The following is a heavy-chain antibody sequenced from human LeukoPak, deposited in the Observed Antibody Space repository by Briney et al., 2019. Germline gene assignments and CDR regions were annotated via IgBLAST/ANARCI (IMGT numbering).Heavy chain of an antibody. V-gene: IGHV1-2*02. D-gene: IGHD4-11*01. CDR2: INPSSGGT. J-gene: IGHJ4*02. Sequence: GASVELSCKASRYSRNAYYMHWVRQAAGQGLEWMGWINPSSGGTKYALKFQGRVTMARDTSISTTYMELSRLTSDDTAVYYCARGLGLDYWGQGTLVTVSS. CDR1: RYSRNAYY. CDR3: ARGLGLDY.